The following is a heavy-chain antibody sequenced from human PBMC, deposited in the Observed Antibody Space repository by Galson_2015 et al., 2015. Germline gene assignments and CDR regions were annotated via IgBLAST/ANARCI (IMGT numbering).Heavy chain of an antibody. D-gene: IGHD3-10*01. Sequence: SLRLSCAASGFTFSSYGMHWVRQAPGKGLEWVAVIWYDGSNKYYADSVKGRFTISRDNSKNTLYLQMNSLRAEDTAVYYCARDLVTMVRGVHHKPDYWGQGTLVTVSS. CDR2: IWYDGSNK. CDR1: GFTFSSYG. V-gene: IGHV3-33*01. CDR3: ARDLVTMVRGVHHKPDY. J-gene: IGHJ4*02.